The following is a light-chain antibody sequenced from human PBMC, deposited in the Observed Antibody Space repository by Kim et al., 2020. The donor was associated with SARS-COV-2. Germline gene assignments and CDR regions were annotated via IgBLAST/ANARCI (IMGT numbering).Light chain of an antibody. CDR1: SSNIGNNY. Sequence: QKVTISCSGSSSNIGNNYVSWSQQLPGTAPKLLIYDNNKRPSGIPDRFSGSKSGTSATLGITGLQTGDEADYYCETWDSSLSASYVFGTGTKVTVL. J-gene: IGLJ1*01. CDR2: DNN. V-gene: IGLV1-51*01. CDR3: ETWDSSLSASYV.